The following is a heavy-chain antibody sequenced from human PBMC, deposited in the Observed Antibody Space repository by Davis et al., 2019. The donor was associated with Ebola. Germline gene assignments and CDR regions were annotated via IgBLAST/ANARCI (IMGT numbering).Heavy chain of an antibody. D-gene: IGHD1-26*01. Sequence: GESLKISCAASGFTFSSYGMHWVRQAPGKGLEWVAVISYDGSNKYYADSVKGRFTISRDNSKNTLYLQMNSLRAEDTAVYYCAREAYPQLLVGATLPYYFDYWGQGTLVTVSS. CDR2: ISYDGSNK. J-gene: IGHJ4*02. CDR3: AREAYPQLLVGATLPYYFDY. V-gene: IGHV3-30*03. CDR1: GFTFSSYG.